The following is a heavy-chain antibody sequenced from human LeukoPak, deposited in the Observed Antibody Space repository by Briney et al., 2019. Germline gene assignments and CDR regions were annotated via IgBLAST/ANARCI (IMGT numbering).Heavy chain of an antibody. D-gene: IGHD7-27*01. J-gene: IGHJ4*02. CDR2: MIPIFGTA. CDR3: ARFIRGTGTGDFDY. V-gene: IGHV1-69*13. CDR1: GGTFSSYA. Sequence: SVKVSCKASGGTFSSYAISWVRQAPGQGLEWMGGMIPIFGTANYAQKFQGRVTITADESTSTAYMELSSLRSEDTAVYYCARFIRGTGTGDFDYWGQGTLVTVSS.